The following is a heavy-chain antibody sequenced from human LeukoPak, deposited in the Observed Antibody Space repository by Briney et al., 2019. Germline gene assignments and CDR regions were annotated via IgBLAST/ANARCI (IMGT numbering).Heavy chain of an antibody. CDR1: GFAFSDYY. J-gene: IGHJ4*02. CDR2: ISSSGSTI. CDR3: ARDRGIAVAGTSEDY. V-gene: IGHV3-11*01. Sequence: GGSLRLSCAASGFAFSDYYMSWIRQAPGKGLEWVSYISSSGSTIYYADSVKGRFTISRDNAKNSLYLQMNSLRAEDTAVYYCARDRGIAVAGTSEDYWGQGTLVTVSS. D-gene: IGHD6-19*01.